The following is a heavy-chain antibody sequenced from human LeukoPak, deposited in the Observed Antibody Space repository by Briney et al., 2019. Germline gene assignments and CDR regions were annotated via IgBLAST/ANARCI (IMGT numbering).Heavy chain of an antibody. D-gene: IGHD3-10*01. CDR1: GGSISSYY. J-gene: IGHJ4*02. CDR2: IYYSGST. Sequence: PSETLSLTCTVSGGSISSYYWSWIRQPPGKGLEWIGYIYYSGSTNYNPSLKSRVTISIDTSKSQFSLRLNSVTAADTAVYYCARGPYYFGSGNDYNRFNVVYWGQGTLVTVSS. CDR3: ARGPYYFGSGNDYNRFNVVY. V-gene: IGHV4-59*12.